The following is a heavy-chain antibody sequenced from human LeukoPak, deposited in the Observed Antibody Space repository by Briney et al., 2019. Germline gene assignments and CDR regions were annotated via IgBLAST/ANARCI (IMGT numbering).Heavy chain of an antibody. V-gene: IGHV1-3*01. CDR2: INAGNGNT. CDR3: ARDGVGYGMDV. J-gene: IGHJ6*02. Sequence: ASVKVSCKASGYTFTSYAMHWVRQAPGQRREWMGWINAGNGNTKYSQKFQGRVTITRDTSASTAYMELSSLRSEDTAVYYCARDGVGYGMDVWGQGTTVTVSS. D-gene: IGHD3-16*01. CDR1: GYTFTSYA.